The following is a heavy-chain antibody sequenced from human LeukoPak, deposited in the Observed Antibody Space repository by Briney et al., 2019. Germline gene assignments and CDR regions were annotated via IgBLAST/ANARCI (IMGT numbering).Heavy chain of an antibody. D-gene: IGHD2-8*02. V-gene: IGHV3-13*01. Sequence: GGSLRLSCAASGFTFNSYDMHWVRQATGKGLEWVSAIGTAGDTYYPGSVKGRFTISRENAKNSLYLQMNSLRAGDTTVYYCAREVGYSGGMDVWGHGTTVTVSS. J-gene: IGHJ6*02. CDR1: GFTFNSYD. CDR3: AREVGYSGGMDV. CDR2: IGTAGDT.